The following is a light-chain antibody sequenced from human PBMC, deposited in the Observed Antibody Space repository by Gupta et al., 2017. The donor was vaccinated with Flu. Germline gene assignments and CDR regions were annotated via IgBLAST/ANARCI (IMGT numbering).Light chain of an antibody. CDR1: SSAIGSNN. J-gene: IGLJ1*01. Sequence: HSVLTQPPSASGPPWQRVTIACSGSSSAIGSNNVTWNQQLPGTAPKLLIYSNTQRPSGVPDRFSGSKCGTPAALAISGLQDEDEADYYCAAVDVSRNGYVFGTGTKVTVL. CDR2: SNT. V-gene: IGLV1-44*01. CDR3: AAVDVSRNGYV.